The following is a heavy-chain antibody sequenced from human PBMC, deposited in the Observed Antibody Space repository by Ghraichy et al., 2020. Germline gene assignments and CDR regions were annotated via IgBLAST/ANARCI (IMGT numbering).Heavy chain of an antibody. Sequence: SETLSLTCTVSGGSISYYYWSWIRQPPGKGLEWVGYIYYSGSTSYNPSLKSRVTISVDTSKTQFSLKLTSVTAADTAVYYCASGADYGEDYFDYWGQGTLVTVSS. J-gene: IGHJ4*02. D-gene: IGHD4-17*01. V-gene: IGHV4-59*01. CDR3: ASGADYGEDYFDY. CDR1: GGSISYYY. CDR2: IYYSGST.